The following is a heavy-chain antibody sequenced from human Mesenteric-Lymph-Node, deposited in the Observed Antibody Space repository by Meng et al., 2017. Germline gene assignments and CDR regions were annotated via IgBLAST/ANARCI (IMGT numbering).Heavy chain of an antibody. Sequence: SETLSLTCTVSGGSISSYYWSWIRQPPGKGLEWIGYIYYSGSTNYNPSLKSRVTISVDTSKNQFSLKLSSVTAADTAVYYCARYGLDSGSYENYNWFDPWGQGTLVTVSS. V-gene: IGHV4-59*01. CDR3: ARYGLDSGSYENYNWFDP. CDR1: GGSISSYY. J-gene: IGHJ5*02. D-gene: IGHD1-26*01. CDR2: IYYSGST.